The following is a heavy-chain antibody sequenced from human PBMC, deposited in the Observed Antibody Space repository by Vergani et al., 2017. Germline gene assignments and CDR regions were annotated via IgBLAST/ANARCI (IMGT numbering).Heavy chain of an antibody. V-gene: IGHV4-61*02. D-gene: IGHD6-13*01. Sequence: QVQLQESGPGLVRPSQTLSLTCTVSGGSISSGSYYWSWFRQPAGKGLEWIGRFYTGGGTSYNPSLKSRVTISVDTSKNQFSLQLSSVTAADTAVYYCAKDPLYSTTWPFLLLDMDVWGQGTTVTVSS. CDR1: GGSISSGSYY. CDR3: AKDPLYSTTWPFLLLDMDV. CDR2: FYTGGGT. J-gene: IGHJ6*02.